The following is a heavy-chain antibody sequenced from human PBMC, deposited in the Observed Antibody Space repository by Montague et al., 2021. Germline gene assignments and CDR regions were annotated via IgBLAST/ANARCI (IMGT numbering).Heavy chain of an antibody. V-gene: IGHV3-7*05. J-gene: IGHJ4*02. Sequence: SLRLSCAASGFTFSTSWMSWVRQAPGKGLEWVAHIRDDGGATYHVDSVKGRFTISRDNAKNSLYLQMGSLRAEDTAVYYCARYTYYYCDYWGQGTLVTVSS. D-gene: IGHD1-26*01. CDR2: IRDDGGAT. CDR3: ARYTYYYCDY. CDR1: GFTFSTSW.